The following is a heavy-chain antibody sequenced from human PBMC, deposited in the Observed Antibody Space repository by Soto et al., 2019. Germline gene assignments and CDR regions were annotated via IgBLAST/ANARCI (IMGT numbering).Heavy chain of an antibody. CDR2: ISGYNGDT. CDR1: GYTFTDYG. CDR3: ARDIYVWGSYHNDY. Sequence: GASVKVSCKASGYTFTDYGISWMRQAPGQGLEWMAWISGYNGDTKYAQNFQDGVTMTTDTSTSTAYMELRSLRSDDTAVYYCARDIYVWGSYHNDYWGQGTQVTVSS. V-gene: IGHV1-18*01. J-gene: IGHJ4*02. D-gene: IGHD3-16*02.